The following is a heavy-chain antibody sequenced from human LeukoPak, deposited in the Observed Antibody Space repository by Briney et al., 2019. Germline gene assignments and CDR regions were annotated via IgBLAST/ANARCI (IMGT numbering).Heavy chain of an antibody. CDR2: IIPIFGTA. CDR1: GGTFSSYA. Sequence: ASVKVSCKASGGTFSSYAISWVRQAPGQGLEWMGGIIPIFGTANYAQKFQGRVTTTADESTSTAYMELSSLRSEDTAVYYCARDRGGYYSGIWGQGTLVTVSS. V-gene: IGHV1-69*01. J-gene: IGHJ4*02. CDR3: ARDRGGYYSGI. D-gene: IGHD3-22*01.